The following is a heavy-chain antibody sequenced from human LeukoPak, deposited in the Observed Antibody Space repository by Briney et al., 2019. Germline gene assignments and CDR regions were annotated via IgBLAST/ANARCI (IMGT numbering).Heavy chain of an antibody. CDR3: ARGYHGYSYGLGFDY. CDR2: INHSGST. D-gene: IGHD5-18*01. Sequence: PSETLSLTCAVYGGSFSGYYWSWIRQPPGKGLGWIGEINHSGSTNYNPSLKSRVTISVDTSKNQFSLKLSSVTAADTAVYYCARGYHGYSYGLGFDYWGQGTLVTVSS. CDR1: GGSFSGYY. V-gene: IGHV4-34*01. J-gene: IGHJ4*02.